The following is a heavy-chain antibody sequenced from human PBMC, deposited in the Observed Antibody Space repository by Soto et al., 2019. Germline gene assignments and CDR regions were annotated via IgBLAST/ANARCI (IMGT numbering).Heavy chain of an antibody. D-gene: IGHD2-2*01. CDR1: GFSFSDYA. J-gene: IGHJ6*02. CDR3: TSDYHNYEYYGMDV. Sequence: EVQLVESGGGLTQPGRSLRLSCTTSGFSFSDYAMSWVRQAPGKGLEWVGFIRSKAYDGTTEYAASVKGRFTISRDDSKSIAYLQMDGLKIEDTGVYYCTSDYHNYEYYGMDVWGQGTTVTVSS. V-gene: IGHV3-49*04. CDR2: IRSKAYDGTT.